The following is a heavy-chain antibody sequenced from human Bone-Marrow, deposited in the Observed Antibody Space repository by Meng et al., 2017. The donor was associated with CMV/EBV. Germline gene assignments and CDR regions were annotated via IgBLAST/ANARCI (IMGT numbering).Heavy chain of an antibody. V-gene: IGHV3-11*04. J-gene: IGHJ5*02. D-gene: IGHD2-15*01. Sequence: GESLKISCAASGFTFSNAWMSWVRQAPGKGLEWVSHISSSGSFVYYADSVKGRFTTSRDDAKNSLYLQMSSLRAEDTAVYYCARWWWSLDRWGQGTLVTVSS. CDR3: ARWWWSLDR. CDR2: ISSSGSFV. CDR1: GFTFSNAW.